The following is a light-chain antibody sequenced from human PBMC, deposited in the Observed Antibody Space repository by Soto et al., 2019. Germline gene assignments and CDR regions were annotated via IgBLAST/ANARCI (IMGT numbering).Light chain of an antibody. CDR1: SSNIGNNY. CDR2: ENN. CDR3: GTWDSSLSAVV. V-gene: IGLV1-51*02. Sequence: QSVLTQPPSVSAAPGQKVTISGSGSSSNIGNNYVSWYQQLPGTAPKLLIYENNKRPSGIPDRFSGSKFGTSATLGITGLQTGDEADYYCGTWDSSLSAVVFGGGTKLTVL. J-gene: IGLJ2*01.